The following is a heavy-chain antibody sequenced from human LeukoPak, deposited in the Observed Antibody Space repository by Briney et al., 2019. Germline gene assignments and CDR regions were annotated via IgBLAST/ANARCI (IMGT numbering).Heavy chain of an antibody. J-gene: IGHJ2*01. CDR3: ARVSTNSRVAGYDPQWYFDL. Sequence: GASVTVSCTASGYTCINYGFSWVRQAPGQGLEWMGWISAYNGNTNYLQTFQGRVTMTTDTSTNTVYMELRSLRSDDTAVYYCARVSTNSRVAGYDPQWYFDLWGRGTPVTVSP. CDR1: GYTCINYG. CDR2: ISAYNGNT. D-gene: IGHD5-12*01. V-gene: IGHV1-18*04.